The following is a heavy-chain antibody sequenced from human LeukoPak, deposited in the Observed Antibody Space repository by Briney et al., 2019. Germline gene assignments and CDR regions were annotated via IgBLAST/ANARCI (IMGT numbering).Heavy chain of an antibody. Sequence: GGSLRLSCAVSGFTVSSYGMHWVRQAPGKGLEWVAVISYDGSNKYYADSVKGRFTISRDNSKNTLYLQMNSLRAEDTAVYYCAKVALAAAVYYFDYWGQGTLVTVSS. CDR2: ISYDGSNK. CDR3: AKVALAAAVYYFDY. CDR1: GFTVSSYG. D-gene: IGHD6-13*01. V-gene: IGHV3-30*18. J-gene: IGHJ4*02.